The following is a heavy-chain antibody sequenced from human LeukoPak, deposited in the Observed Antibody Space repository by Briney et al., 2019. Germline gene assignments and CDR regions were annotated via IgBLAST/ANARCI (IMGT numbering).Heavy chain of an antibody. V-gene: IGHV3-23*01. CDR3: ARAYGSGSYYKPEFDY. J-gene: IGHJ4*02. D-gene: IGHD3-10*01. CDR2: FSVSDGRT. CDR1: GFTFSSYA. Sequence: PGGSLRLSCAASGFTFSSYAMSWVRQAPGKGLEYISTFSVSDGRTYYADSVKGRFTISRDNAKNSLYLQMNSLRTEDTAVYYCARAYGSGSYYKPEFDYWGQGTLVTVSS.